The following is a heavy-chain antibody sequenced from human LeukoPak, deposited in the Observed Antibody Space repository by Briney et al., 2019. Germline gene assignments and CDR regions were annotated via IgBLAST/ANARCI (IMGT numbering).Heavy chain of an antibody. D-gene: IGHD5-24*01. Sequence: SETLSLTCTVSGGSISSSSYYWGWIRQPPGKGLEWIGSIYYSGSTYYNPSLKSRVTISIDTSKNQFFLKLSSVTAADTAVYYCARHIKNGYNFLDHWGQGTLVTVSS. V-gene: IGHV4-39*07. CDR1: GGSISSSSYY. J-gene: IGHJ4*02. CDR2: IYYSGST. CDR3: ARHIKNGYNFLDH.